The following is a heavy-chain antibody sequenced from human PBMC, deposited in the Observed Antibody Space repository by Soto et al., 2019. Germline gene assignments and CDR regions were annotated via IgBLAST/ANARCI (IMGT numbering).Heavy chain of an antibody. V-gene: IGHV3-33*01. J-gene: IGHJ3*02. CDR1: GFTFSSYG. D-gene: IGHD2-21*01. Sequence: QVQLVESGGGVVQPGRSLRLSCAPSGFTFSSYGMHWARQAPGKGLEWVAVIWYDGSNKVYAASVKGLFTISRDNSKNTLYLQVNSLRAEYTAVYYCARDLSGDVGDLDTWGQGTMVTVSS. CDR3: ARDLSGDVGDLDT. CDR2: IWYDGSNK.